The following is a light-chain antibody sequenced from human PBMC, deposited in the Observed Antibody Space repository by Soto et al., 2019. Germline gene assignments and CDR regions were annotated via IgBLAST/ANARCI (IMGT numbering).Light chain of an antibody. CDR3: TSYAGSTNWV. CDR1: SSDVGGYNY. CDR2: EVS. Sequence: QSALTQPPSASGSRGQSVTSSCTGTSSDVGGYNYVSWYQQHPGKSPKLMIYEVSKRPSGVPDRFSGSKSGNTASLTVSGLQAEDEADYYCTSYAGSTNWVFGGGTNLTVL. V-gene: IGLV2-8*01. J-gene: IGLJ2*01.